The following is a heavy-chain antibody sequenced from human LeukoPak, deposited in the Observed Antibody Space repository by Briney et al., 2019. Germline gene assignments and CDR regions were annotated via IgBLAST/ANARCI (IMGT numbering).Heavy chain of an antibody. CDR1: GGSVSTYY. CDR2: ISTSGST. J-gene: IGHJ5*02. Sequence: SETLSLTCTVSGGSVSTYYWSWIRQSAGKGLEWIGHISTSGSTTYNPPLKSRVTMSVDTSKNQFSLKLSFVTAADTAVYYCAREATVDWWFDPWGQGTLVTVSS. D-gene: IGHD4-11*01. CDR3: AREATVDWWFDP. V-gene: IGHV4-4*07.